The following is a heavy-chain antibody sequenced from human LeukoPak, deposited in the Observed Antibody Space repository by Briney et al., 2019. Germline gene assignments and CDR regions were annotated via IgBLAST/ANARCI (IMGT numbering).Heavy chain of an antibody. CDR2: MNPNSGNT. J-gene: IGHJ6*03. CDR1: GYTFTSYD. Sequence: ASVKASCKASGYTFTSYDINWVRQATGQGLEWMGWMNPNSGNTGYAQKFQGRVTMTRNTSISTAYMELSSLRSEDTAVYYCARMGSGWYYGDYYYYMDVWGKGTTVTVSS. V-gene: IGHV1-8*01. CDR3: ARMGSGWYYGDYYYYMDV. D-gene: IGHD6-19*01.